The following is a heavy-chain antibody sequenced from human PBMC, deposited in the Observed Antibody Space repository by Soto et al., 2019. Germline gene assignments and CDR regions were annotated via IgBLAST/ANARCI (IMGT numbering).Heavy chain of an antibody. Sequence: RLSCAASGFTFSSYAMHWVRQVPGKGLEWVAVISYDGSNKYYADSVKGRFTISRDNSKNALYLQMNSLRAEDTAVYYCAREERWLQNTDVWGQGTTVTVSS. CDR2: ISYDGSNK. J-gene: IGHJ6*02. V-gene: IGHV3-30-3*01. CDR1: GFTFSSYA. D-gene: IGHD5-12*01. CDR3: AREERWLQNTDV.